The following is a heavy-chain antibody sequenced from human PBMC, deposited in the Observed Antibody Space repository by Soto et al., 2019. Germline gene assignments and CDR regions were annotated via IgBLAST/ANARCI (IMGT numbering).Heavy chain of an antibody. CDR2: ISASNGDT. V-gene: IGHV1-18*01. CDR3: AKVGCDLCPNDY. J-gene: IGHJ4*02. Sequence: QVQLVQSGTDVKKPGASVKVSCKASGYTFISYGISWVRQAPGQGLEWMGWISASNGDTNYSQKLQSRVTMTTDTYTNTAYMELRSLRSDDTAVYYCAKVGCDLCPNDYLGQGTMITVSS. D-gene: IGHD3-3*01. CDR1: GYTFISYG.